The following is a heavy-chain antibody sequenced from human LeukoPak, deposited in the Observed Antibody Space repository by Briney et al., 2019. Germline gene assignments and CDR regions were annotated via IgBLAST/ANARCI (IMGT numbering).Heavy chain of an antibody. J-gene: IGHJ6*02. CDR1: GYTFTSYG. CDR3: ARWAGYYGMDV. CDR2: ISAYNGNT. Sequence: RASVKVSCKASGYTFTSYGISWVRQAPGQGLEWMGWISAYNGNTNYAQKLQGRVTMTTDTSTGTAYMELRSLRSDDTAVYYCARWAGYYGMDVWGQGTTVTVSS. V-gene: IGHV1-18*01.